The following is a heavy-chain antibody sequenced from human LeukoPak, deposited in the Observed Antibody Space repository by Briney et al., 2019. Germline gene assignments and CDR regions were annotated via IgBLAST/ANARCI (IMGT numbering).Heavy chain of an antibody. CDR1: GFTVSSNY. Sequence: GGPLRLSCAAYGFTVSSNYMSWVRQAPGKGLEWVSVICSGGSTYYADSVKGRFTISRHNSKNTLYLQMNSLRAEDTAVYYCATGGGWVPSFGVVTHIDVWGKGTTVTVSS. CDR2: ICSGGST. V-gene: IGHV3-53*04. CDR3: ATGGGWVPSFGVVTHIDV. D-gene: IGHD3-3*01. J-gene: IGHJ6*03.